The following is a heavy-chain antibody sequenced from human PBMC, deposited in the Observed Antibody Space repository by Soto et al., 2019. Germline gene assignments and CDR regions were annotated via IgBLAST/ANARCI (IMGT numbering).Heavy chain of an antibody. D-gene: IGHD2-15*01. CDR1: GDAIRSYY. CDR2: ISYTGST. CDR3: AREGVAAPYYYYGMDV. Sequence: SETLSLTCTVSGDAIRSYYWSWIRQPPGKGLEWIGYISYTGSTHYNPSLKSRVTISADTSKNQFSLKLSSVTTADTALYYCAREGVAAPYYYYGMDVWGQGSTVTVSS. V-gene: IGHV4-59*01. J-gene: IGHJ6*02.